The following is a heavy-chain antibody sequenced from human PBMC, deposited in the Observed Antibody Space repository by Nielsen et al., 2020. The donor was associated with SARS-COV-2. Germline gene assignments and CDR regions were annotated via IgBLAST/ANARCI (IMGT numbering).Heavy chain of an antibody. CDR1: GFSLSSYY. V-gene: IGHV3-74*01. CDR2: ISSDGSNT. J-gene: IGHJ4*02. D-gene: IGHD6-13*01. Sequence: GESLKISCTASGFSLSSYYMYWVRQAPGKGLVCVSRISSDGSNTKYADSVKGRFTISRDNANNTLYLQMNSLRVEDTAIYYCTKGAQLGDYWGQGTLVTVSS. CDR3: TKGAQLGDY.